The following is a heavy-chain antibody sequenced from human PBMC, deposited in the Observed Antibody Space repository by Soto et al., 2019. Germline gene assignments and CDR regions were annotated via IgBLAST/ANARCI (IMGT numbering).Heavy chain of an antibody. Sequence: EVQLLESGGDLVRPGGSLRLSCAASGFTFSSYAMGWVRQAPGKGLDWVSGISRAGTYTFYADSVRGRFSISRDTSRGTLDLYMNALRADDTAIYFCVKYTGTEDLGGSWGQGALVTVSS. D-gene: IGHD3-16*01. CDR2: ISRAGTYT. CDR1: GFTFSSYA. V-gene: IGHV3-23*01. J-gene: IGHJ5*02. CDR3: VKYTGTEDLGGS.